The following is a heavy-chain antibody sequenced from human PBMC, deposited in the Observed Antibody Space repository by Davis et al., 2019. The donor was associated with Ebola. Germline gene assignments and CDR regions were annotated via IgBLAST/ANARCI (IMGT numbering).Heavy chain of an antibody. CDR1: GGSISSGGYY. D-gene: IGHD3-22*01. CDR3: VRVGGYYDSSGYYSYYYYYGMDV. V-gene: IGHV4-31*03. CDR2: IYYSGST. Sequence: PSETLSLTCTVSGGSISSGGYYWSWIRQHPGQGLEWIGYIYYSGSTYYNPSLKSRVTISVDTSKNQFSLKLSSVTAADTAVYYCVRVGGYYDSSGYYSYYYYYGMDVWGKGTTVTVSS. J-gene: IGHJ6*04.